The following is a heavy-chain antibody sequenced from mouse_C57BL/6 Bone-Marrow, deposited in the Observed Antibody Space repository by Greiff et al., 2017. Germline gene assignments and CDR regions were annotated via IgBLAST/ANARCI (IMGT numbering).Heavy chain of an antibody. CDR1: GFNIKDDY. CDR3: TTTVVDRYYFDY. CDR2: IDPENGDT. Sequence: AQLQQSGAALVRPGASVKLSCTASGFNIKDDYMHWVKQRPEQGLEWIGWIDPENGDTEYASKFQGKATIIADTSSNTAYLQLSSLTSEDTAVYYCTTTVVDRYYFDYWGQGTTLTVSS. J-gene: IGHJ2*01. D-gene: IGHD1-1*01. V-gene: IGHV14-4*01.